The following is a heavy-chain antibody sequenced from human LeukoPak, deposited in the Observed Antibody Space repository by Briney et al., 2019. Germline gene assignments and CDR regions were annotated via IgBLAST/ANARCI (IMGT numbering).Heavy chain of an antibody. V-gene: IGHV3-7*01. CDR1: GFTSSTYW. CDR2: IKQDGSET. D-gene: IGHD3-22*01. CDR3: ARDRDSRWDFDL. Sequence: HPGGFLRLSCAASGFTSSTYWMSWLRQAAGKGLEWVASIKQDGSETYYVDSVKGRFTLSRDNAKNSLYLQMNSLRADDTAVYYCARDRDSRWDFDLWGRGALFSASS. J-gene: IGHJ2*01.